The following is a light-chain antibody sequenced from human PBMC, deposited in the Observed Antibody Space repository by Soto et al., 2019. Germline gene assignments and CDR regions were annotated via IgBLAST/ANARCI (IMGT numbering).Light chain of an antibody. CDR2: GAS. CDR1: QTISKY. Sequence: DIQMTQSPSSLSASVGDRVSITCRASQTISKYLNWYQQKPGKAPKLLIYGASILQSGVPSRFSGSGSGTDFALTISSLEPEDIATYYCQQYDSLPLTFGQGTRLEIK. V-gene: IGKV1-33*01. J-gene: IGKJ5*01. CDR3: QQYDSLPLT.